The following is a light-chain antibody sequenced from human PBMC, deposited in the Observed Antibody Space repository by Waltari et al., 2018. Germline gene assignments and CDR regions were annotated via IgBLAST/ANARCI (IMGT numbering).Light chain of an antibody. CDR1: NIRSKS. CDR2: DDY. CDR3: QVYDTSGDHPLYV. V-gene: IGLV3-21*04. J-gene: IGLJ1*01. Sequence: SYVLPQPSSLSVAPGETARITCGGNNIRSKSVHWYQQKPGQAPVLVIYDDYDRPSGIPERFSGFNSGFTATLTISRVEAGDEADYYCQVYDTSGDHPLYVFGTGTAVSVL.